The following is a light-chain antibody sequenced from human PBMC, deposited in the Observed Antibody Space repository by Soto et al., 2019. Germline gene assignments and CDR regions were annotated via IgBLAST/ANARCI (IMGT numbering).Light chain of an antibody. CDR3: ATWDDSRNGWV. Sequence: QSVLTQPPSASGTPGQRVTISCSGSSSNIGSNAVSWYQQLPGTAPKVLIYSNNQRPSGVPDRFSGSKSGTSASLAISGLQSEDDADYYCATWDDSRNGWVFGGGTQLTVL. CDR2: SNN. J-gene: IGLJ3*02. CDR1: SSNIGSNA. V-gene: IGLV1-44*01.